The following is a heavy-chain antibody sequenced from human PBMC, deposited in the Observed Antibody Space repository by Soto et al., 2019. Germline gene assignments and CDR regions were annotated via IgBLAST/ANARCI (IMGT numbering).Heavy chain of an antibody. J-gene: IGHJ6*02. CDR2: ISYDGSNK. CDR1: GFTFSSYG. D-gene: IGHD3-22*01. V-gene: IGHV3-30*18. CDR3: AKEEYYYDSSGYYGDGYYYGMDV. Sequence: QVQLVESGGGVVQPGRSLRLSCAASGFTFSSYGMHWVRQAPGKGLEWVAVISYDGSNKYYADSVKGRFTISRDNSKNTLYLQMNSLRAEDTAVYYCAKEEYYYDSSGYYGDGYYYGMDVWGQGTTVTVSS.